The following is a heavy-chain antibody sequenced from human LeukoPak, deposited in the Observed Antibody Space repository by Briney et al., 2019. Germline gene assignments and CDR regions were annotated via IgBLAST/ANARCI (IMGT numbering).Heavy chain of an antibody. Sequence: PGGSLRLSCAASGLTFSSHWMHWVRQAPGKGLVWVSRITNDGSSTTYADSVKGRFTISRDNAKNMLYLQVNSLRAEDTAVYYCARGPLGPDNWFDPWGQGTLVTVSS. D-gene: IGHD7-27*01. CDR2: ITNDGSST. J-gene: IGHJ5*02. V-gene: IGHV3-74*01. CDR1: GLTFSSHW. CDR3: ARGPLGPDNWFDP.